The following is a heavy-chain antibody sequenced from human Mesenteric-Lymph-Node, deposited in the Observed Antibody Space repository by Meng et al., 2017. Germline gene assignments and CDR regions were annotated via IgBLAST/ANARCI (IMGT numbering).Heavy chain of an antibody. D-gene: IGHD3-10*01. CDR3: ARDGGSYYGSGSYYRFDY. V-gene: IGHV4-34*01. CDR1: GGSFSGYY. CDR2: INHSGST. Sequence: SETLSLTCAVYGGSFSGYYWSWIRQPPGKGLEWIGEINHSGSTNYNPSLKSRVTISVDTSKNQFSLKLSSVTAADTAVYYCARDGGSYYGSGSYYRFDYWGQGTLVTVSS. J-gene: IGHJ4*02.